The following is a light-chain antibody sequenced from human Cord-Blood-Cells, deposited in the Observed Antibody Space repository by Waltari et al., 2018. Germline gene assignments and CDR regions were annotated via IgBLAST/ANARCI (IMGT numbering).Light chain of an antibody. CDR1: QGISSY. Sequence: AIRMTPSPSSLSASTGDRVTITCRASQGISSYLAWYQQKPGKAPKLLIYAESTLQSGVPSRFSGSGSGTDFTLTISCLQSEDFATYYCQQYYSYPWTFGQGTKVEIK. CDR3: QQYYSYPWT. J-gene: IGKJ1*01. V-gene: IGKV1-8*01. CDR2: AES.